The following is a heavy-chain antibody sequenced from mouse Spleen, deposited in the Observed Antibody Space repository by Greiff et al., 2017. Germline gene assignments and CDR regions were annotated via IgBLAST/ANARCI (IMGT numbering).Heavy chain of an antibody. J-gene: IGHJ1*01. D-gene: IGHD2-3*01. CDR1: GFSLTSYG. CDR3: APAYDGYYVGYFDV. Sequence: QVQLKESGPGLVQPSQSLSITCTVSGFSLTSYGVHWVRQSPGKGLEWLGVIWSGGSTDYNAAFISRLSISKDNSKSQVFFKMNSLQADDTAIYYCAPAYDGYYVGYFDVWGAGTTVTVSS. V-gene: IGHV2-2*01. CDR2: IWSGGST.